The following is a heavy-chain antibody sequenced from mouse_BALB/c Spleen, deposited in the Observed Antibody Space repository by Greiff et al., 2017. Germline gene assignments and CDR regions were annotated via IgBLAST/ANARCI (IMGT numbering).Heavy chain of an antibody. J-gene: IGHJ2*01. CDR1: GYSITSDYA. CDR3: AGLWLRQGAYFDY. V-gene: IGHV3-2*02. CDR2: ISYSGST. Sequence: EVQLQQSGPGLVKPSQSLSLTCTVTGYSITSDYAWNWIRQFPGNKLEWMGYISYSGSTSYNPSLKSRISITRDTSKNQFFLQLNSVTTEDTATYYCAGLWLRQGAYFDYWGQGTTLTVSS. D-gene: IGHD2-2*01.